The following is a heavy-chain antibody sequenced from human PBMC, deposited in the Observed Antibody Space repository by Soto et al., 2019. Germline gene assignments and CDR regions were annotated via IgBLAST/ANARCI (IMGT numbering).Heavy chain of an antibody. V-gene: IGHV3-53*01. CDR2: LYDLDGS. J-gene: IGHJ3*01. CDR1: GFTISGKKY. CDR3: ATCHELNHAYDV. Sequence: DVQLVESGGGLIQPGESLRLSCAAFGFTISGKKYVAWVRQAPGKGLEWVSALYDLDGSFYAASVKGRFTTSSDSSKTTLYLQMSAQRPDYTAGYCCATCHELNHAYDVRGQWTPGTVSS. D-gene: IGHD1-1*01.